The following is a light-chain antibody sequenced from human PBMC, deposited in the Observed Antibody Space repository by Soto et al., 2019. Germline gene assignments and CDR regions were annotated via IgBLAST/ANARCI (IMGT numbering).Light chain of an antibody. V-gene: IGLV2-23*02. Sequence: QSALTQPPSASGSPGQSVTISCTGTSSDIGGYNYVSWYQQHPGKAPQLMIYEVSKRPSGVSNRFSGSKSGNTASLTISGLQAEDEADYYGCSYAGSSTVFGGGTKLTVL. CDR3: CSYAGSSTV. CDR1: SSDIGGYNY. J-gene: IGLJ2*01. CDR2: EVS.